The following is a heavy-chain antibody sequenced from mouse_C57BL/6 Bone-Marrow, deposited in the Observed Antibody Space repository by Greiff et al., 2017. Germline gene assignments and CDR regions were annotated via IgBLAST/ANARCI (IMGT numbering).Heavy chain of an antibody. J-gene: IGHJ3*01. CDR2: ISYDGNN. CDR1: GYSITSGYY. Sequence: EVKVEEPGPGLVKPSQSLSLTCSVTGYSITSGYYWNWIRQFPGNKLEWMGYISYDGNNNYNPSLKNRTSITRDTSKNQFFLKLNSVTTEETAAYYCATGFAYWGQGTLVTVSA. CDR3: ATGFAY. V-gene: IGHV3-6*01.